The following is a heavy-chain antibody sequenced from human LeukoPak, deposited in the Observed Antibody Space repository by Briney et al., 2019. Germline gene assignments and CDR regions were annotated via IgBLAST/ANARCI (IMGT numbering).Heavy chain of an antibody. V-gene: IGHV3-11*04. CDR1: GFKFGDYF. Sequence: PGGSLRLSCAASGFKFGDYFMSWIRQSPEKGLQWVAFISTSSANIRYADFVKGRFTISRDNAKNSLYLQMHSLRTEDTAVYYCAKAGGLAAVRNYWGQGTLVTVPS. D-gene: IGHD6-13*01. J-gene: IGHJ4*02. CDR3: AKAGGLAAVRNY. CDR2: ISTSSANI.